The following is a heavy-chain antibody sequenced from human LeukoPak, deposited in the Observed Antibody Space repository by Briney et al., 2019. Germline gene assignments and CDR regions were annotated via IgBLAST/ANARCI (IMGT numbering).Heavy chain of an antibody. D-gene: IGHD3-10*01. Sequence: PSETLSLTCAVYGGSFSGYYWSWIRQPPGKGLEWIGEINHSGSTNYNPSLKSRVTISVDTSKNQFSLKLSSVTAADTAVYYCARVRGSLRSYYYYMDVWGKGTTVTVSS. J-gene: IGHJ6*03. CDR2: INHSGST. CDR3: ARVRGSLRSYYYYMDV. V-gene: IGHV4-34*01. CDR1: GGSFSGYY.